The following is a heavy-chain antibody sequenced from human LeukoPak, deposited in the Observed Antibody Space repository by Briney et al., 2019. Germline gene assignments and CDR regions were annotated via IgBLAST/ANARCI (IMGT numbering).Heavy chain of an antibody. D-gene: IGHD6-19*01. J-gene: IGHJ6*03. V-gene: IGHV1-46*01. CDR1: GYTFTSYY. CDR3: ARGVSGWYGDMVYYYYYMDV. Sequence: ASVKVSCKASGYTFTSYYMHWVRQAPGQGLEWMGIINPSGGSTSYAQKFQGRVTVTRDMSTTTVYMELSSLRSEDTAVYYCARGVSGWYGDMVYYYYYMDVWGKGTTVTVSS. CDR2: INPSGGST.